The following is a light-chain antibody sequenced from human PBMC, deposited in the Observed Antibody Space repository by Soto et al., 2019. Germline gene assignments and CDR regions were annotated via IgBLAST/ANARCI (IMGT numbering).Light chain of an antibody. J-gene: IGLJ3*02. V-gene: IGLV2-8*01. CDR2: KVS. CDR1: SSDVGGYNY. CDR3: SSYAGSNNWV. Sequence: QSVLTQPPSASGSPGQSVTISCTGTSSDVGGYNYVSWYQHHPGKAPKLMIYKVSKRPSGVPDRFSGSKSGNTASLTVSGLQAEDEAAYYCSSYAGSNNWVFGGGTKLTVL.